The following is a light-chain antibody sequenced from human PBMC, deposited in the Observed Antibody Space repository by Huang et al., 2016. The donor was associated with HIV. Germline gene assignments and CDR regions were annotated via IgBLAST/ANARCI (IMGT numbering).Light chain of an antibody. Sequence: DIQMTQSPSSLSASVGDRVTITCRASQRNSNYQNWYQHKPGKAPNLLNYGASSLQSGFPSRFSGSGSETDFTLTISSLQPEDFATYYCQQSHSTPFTFGPGTKVDIK. CDR2: GAS. CDR1: QRNSNY. CDR3: QQSHSTPFT. V-gene: IGKV1-39*01. J-gene: IGKJ3*01.